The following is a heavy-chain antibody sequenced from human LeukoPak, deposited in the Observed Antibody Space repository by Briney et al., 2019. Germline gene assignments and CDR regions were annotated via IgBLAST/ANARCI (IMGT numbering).Heavy chain of an antibody. CDR1: GFTFSSYS. CDR2: ISSSSSTI. D-gene: IGHD5-12*01. J-gene: IGHJ4*02. Sequence: PGGSLRHSCAASGFTFSSYSINWVRQAPGKGLEWVSYISSSSSTIYYADSVKGRFTISRNNAKNSLYLQMNSLRDEDTAVYYCARDGESGYVPFDYWGQGTLVTVSS. CDR3: ARDGESGYVPFDY. V-gene: IGHV3-48*02.